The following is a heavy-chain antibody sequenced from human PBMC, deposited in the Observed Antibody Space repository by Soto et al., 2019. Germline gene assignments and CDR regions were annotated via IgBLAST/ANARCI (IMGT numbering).Heavy chain of an antibody. CDR2: IYWDDDK. V-gene: IGHV2-5*02. CDR1: GFSLSTSGVG. Sequence: QITLKESGPTLVRPTQTLTLTCTFSGFSLSTSGVGVGWIRQPPGKALEWLALIYWDDDKRYSPSLKSRLTITKDIYKNQVLLTMTHMDPVDTATYYCAHSRCGGDCLQSYSSHYYYGMDVWGQGTTVTVSS. CDR3: AHSRCGGDCLQSYSSHYYYGMDV. D-gene: IGHD2-21*02. J-gene: IGHJ6*02.